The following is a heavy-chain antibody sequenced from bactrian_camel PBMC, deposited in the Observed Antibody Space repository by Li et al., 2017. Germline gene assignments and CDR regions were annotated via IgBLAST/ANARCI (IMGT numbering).Heavy chain of an antibody. CDR1: GFTFSTYA. D-gene: IGHD2*01. V-gene: IGHV3S35*01. J-gene: IGHJ4*01. CDR2: IINRGGTT. Sequence: VQLVESGGGLVQPGGSLRLSCVGSGFTFSTYAMTWVRQAPGKGLEWVSIINRGGTTYYADSMKGRFTISRDNATNTVYLQMNSLKPEDTAVYYCVSLVGRPLVHQGTQVTV.